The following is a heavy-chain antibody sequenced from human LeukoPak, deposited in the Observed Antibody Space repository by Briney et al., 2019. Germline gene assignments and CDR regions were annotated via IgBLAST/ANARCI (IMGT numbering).Heavy chain of an antibody. CDR2: FSHTVSP. J-gene: IGHJ4*02. V-gene: IGHV4-34*01. Sequence: SETLSLTCAISGASLSGYSWTWIRQPPGKGLEWIGEFSHTVSPIYNPSLKSRVNISIDTSKIQFSLRLTSVTAADTAVYFCASPRLLFGSGPILVWGQGTLVTVSS. CDR1: GASLSGYS. CDR3: ASPRLLFGSGPILV. D-gene: IGHD3-10*01.